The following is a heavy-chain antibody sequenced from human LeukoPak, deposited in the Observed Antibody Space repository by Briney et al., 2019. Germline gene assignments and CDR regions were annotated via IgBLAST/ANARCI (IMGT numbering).Heavy chain of an antibody. CDR1: GYTFTGYY. J-gene: IGHJ4*02. CDR2: INPNSGGT. D-gene: IGHD2-15*01. Sequence: GASVKVSCKASGYTFTGYYMHWVRQAPGQGLEWMGWINPNSGGTNYAQKFQGRATMTRDTSISTAYMELSRLRSDDTAVYYCARDLAGYCSGGSCYGGYWGQGTLVTVSS. V-gene: IGHV1-2*02. CDR3: ARDLAGYCSGGSCYGGY.